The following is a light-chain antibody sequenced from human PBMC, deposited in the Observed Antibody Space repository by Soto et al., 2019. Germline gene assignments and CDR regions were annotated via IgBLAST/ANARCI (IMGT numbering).Light chain of an antibody. CDR1: QSVSSSC. J-gene: IGKJ1*01. CDR3: QQYGSAPPWT. Sequence: EIVLTQSPGTLSLSPGERATLSCRASQSVSSSCLAWYQQKPGQAPRLLIYGASSRATGIPDRFSGSGSGTDFTLTISRLEPEDLAVYYCQQYGSAPPWTFGQGTKVEIK. CDR2: GAS. V-gene: IGKV3-20*01.